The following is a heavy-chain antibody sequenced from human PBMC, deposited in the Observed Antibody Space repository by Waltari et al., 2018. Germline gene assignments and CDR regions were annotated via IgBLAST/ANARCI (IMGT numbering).Heavy chain of an antibody. CDR3: ARDPRGYSFPL. Sequence: QVHLVQSGAEVQQPGSAVKVSCKASGGIFNTYTFSWVRRAPGQGLEWMGGIIPNVGTPFYAQKFEDRVTITADEATSTAYMELRSLRSEDTAVYYCARDPRGYSFPLWGQGTLVTVSS. J-gene: IGHJ4*02. CDR2: IIPNVGTP. D-gene: IGHD5-18*01. V-gene: IGHV1-69*01. CDR1: GGIFNTYT.